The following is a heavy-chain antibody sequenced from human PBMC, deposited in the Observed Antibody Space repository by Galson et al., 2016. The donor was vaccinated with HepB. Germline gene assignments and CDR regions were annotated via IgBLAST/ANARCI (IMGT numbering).Heavy chain of an antibody. Sequence: SVKVSCKASGGTFSSYTFSWVRQAPGQGLEWLGRVIPMEGVPTYAQKFQGRVTLTADTSTSTVYMELSSLRSEDTAVYLGARAVVGSNYALHYYGMDVWGNGTTVTVSP. V-gene: IGHV1-69*02. J-gene: IGHJ6*04. CDR2: VIPMEGVP. D-gene: IGHD4-11*01. CDR3: ARAVVGSNYALHYYGMDV. CDR1: GGTFSSYT.